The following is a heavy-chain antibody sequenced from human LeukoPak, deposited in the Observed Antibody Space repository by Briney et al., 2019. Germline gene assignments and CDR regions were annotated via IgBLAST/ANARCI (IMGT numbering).Heavy chain of an antibody. CDR1: GYTFTGYY. D-gene: IGHD5-18*01. J-gene: IGHJ4*02. V-gene: IGHV1-2*02. CDR2: INPNSGGT. CDR3: ARERRDTAFDY. Sequence: GASVTVSFKASGYTFTGYYMHWVRQAPGQRLEWMGWINPNSGGTNYAQKFQGRVTMTRDTSISTAYMELSRLRSDDTAVYYCARERRDTAFDYWGQGTLVTVSS.